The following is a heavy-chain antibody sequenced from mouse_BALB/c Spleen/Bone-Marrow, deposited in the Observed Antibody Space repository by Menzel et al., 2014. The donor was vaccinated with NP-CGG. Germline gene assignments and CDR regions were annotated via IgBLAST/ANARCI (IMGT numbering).Heavy chain of an antibody. J-gene: IGHJ3*01. Sequence: EVQVVESGGDLVKPGGSLKLSYAAPGFTFSNYALSWVRQTPEKRLEWVASISTGGSTYYLDSVKGRFTISRDSARNILYLQMSSLRSEDTAMYYCARNYYGSFAYWGQGTLVTVSA. V-gene: IGHV5-6-5*01. CDR2: ISTGGST. D-gene: IGHD1-1*01. CDR1: GFTFSNYA. CDR3: ARNYYGSFAY.